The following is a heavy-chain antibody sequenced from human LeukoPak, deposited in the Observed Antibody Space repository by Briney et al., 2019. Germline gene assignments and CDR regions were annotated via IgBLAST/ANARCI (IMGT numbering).Heavy chain of an antibody. Sequence: GGSLRRSCAASGFTFNSYAMSWVRQAPGKGLEWVSAISGSGTTIYYADSVKGRFTMSRDNSKNTLYLQMNSLRVDDTATYFCAKALYGSGTPPRDSWGQGTLVTVSS. CDR1: GFTFNSYA. CDR3: AKALYGSGTPPRDS. D-gene: IGHD3-10*01. V-gene: IGHV3-23*01. CDR2: ISGSGTTI. J-gene: IGHJ4*02.